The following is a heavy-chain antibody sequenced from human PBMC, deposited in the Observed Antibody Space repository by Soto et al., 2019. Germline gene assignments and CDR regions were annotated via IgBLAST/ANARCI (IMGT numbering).Heavy chain of an antibody. J-gene: IGHJ6*04. CDR3: ARARLTILGVAPYGSAV. CDR2: ISSGGKTI. Sequence: SLTLACGPPGLPFSSYDRNWERQAPGRVLEWVWYISSGGKTIYYADSLKGRFTLSRDNARNSLYLRVSSLRAEGRGVYLCARARLTILGVAPYGSAVRGKGTTATISS. CDR1: GLPFSSYD. V-gene: IGHV3-48*03. D-gene: IGHD3-3*01.